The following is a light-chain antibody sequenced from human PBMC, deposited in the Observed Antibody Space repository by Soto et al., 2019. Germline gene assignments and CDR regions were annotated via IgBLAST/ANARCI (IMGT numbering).Light chain of an antibody. Sequence: QSALTQPPSASGSLGQSVTISCTGTSSDIGTYDYVSWYQQHPGRAPKLIIFEVSKRPLGVPDRFSGSKSGNTASLIVSGLQPDDEAEYHCTSYTGDDFTFVFGTGNKLTVL. CDR2: EVS. CDR3: TSYTGDDFTFV. V-gene: IGLV2-8*01. J-gene: IGLJ1*01. CDR1: SSDIGTYDY.